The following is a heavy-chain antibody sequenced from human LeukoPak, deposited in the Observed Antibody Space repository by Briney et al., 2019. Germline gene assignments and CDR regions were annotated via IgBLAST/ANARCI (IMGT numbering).Heavy chain of an antibody. CDR1: GFTFSSYE. J-gene: IGHJ4*02. V-gene: IGHV3-48*03. Sequence: GGSLRLSCAASGFTFSSYEMNWVRQAPGKGLEWVSYISSSGSTIYYADSVKGRLTISRDNAKNSLYLQMNSLRAEDTAVYYCASYTYYYDSSGYYYVPYWGQGTLVTVSS. CDR3: ASYTYYYDSSGYYYVPY. CDR2: ISSSGSTI. D-gene: IGHD3-22*01.